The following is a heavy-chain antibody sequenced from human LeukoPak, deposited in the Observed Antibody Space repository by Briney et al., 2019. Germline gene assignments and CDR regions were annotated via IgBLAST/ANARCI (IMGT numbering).Heavy chain of an antibody. CDR1: GFTFSSYA. Sequence: GGSLRLSCAASGFTFSSYAMTWVRQAPGKGLEWVSALSGSGLSTYYADSVKGRFTISRDNSKNTLYLQVINLRAGDTAIYYCAKAGRPGTYYFDYWGQGALVTVSS. J-gene: IGHJ4*02. V-gene: IGHV3-23*01. D-gene: IGHD3/OR15-3a*01. CDR2: LSGSGLST. CDR3: AKAGRPGTYYFDY.